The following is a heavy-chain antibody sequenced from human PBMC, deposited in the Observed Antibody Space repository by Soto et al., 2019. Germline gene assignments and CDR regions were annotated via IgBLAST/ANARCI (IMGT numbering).Heavy chain of an antibody. CDR1: GGTFSSYA. D-gene: IGHD5-18*01. J-gene: IGHJ4*02. V-gene: IGHV1-69*13. CDR3: ARWDTAMVADGIDY. CDR2: IIPIFGTA. Sequence: SVKVSCKASGGTFSSYAISWVRQAPGQGLEWMGGIIPIFGTANYAQKFQGRVTITADESTSTAYMELSSLRSEDTAVYYCARWDTAMVADGIDYWGQGTLVTVSS.